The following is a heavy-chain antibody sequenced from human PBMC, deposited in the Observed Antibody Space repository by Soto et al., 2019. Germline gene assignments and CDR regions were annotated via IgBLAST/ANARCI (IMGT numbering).Heavy chain of an antibody. CDR3: ARTKIAVAGTYYFDY. CDR1: GGSISSYY. J-gene: IGHJ4*02. Sequence: SETLSLTCTVSGGSISSYYWSWIRQPPGKGLEWIGYIYYRGSTNYNPSLKSRVTISVDTSKNQFSLRLGSVTAADTAVYYCARTKIAVAGTYYFDYWGQGTLVTVSS. D-gene: IGHD6-19*01. V-gene: IGHV4-59*08. CDR2: IYYRGST.